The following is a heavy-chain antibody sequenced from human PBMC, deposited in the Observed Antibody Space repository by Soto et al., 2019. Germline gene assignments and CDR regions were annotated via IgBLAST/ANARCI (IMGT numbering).Heavy chain of an antibody. CDR1: GFTVSSYY. CDR2: IYTGGVT. V-gene: IGHV3-53*01. J-gene: IGHJ4*02. CDR3: ARGSHTGHDWDY. D-gene: IGHD5-12*01. Sequence: EVQLVESGGGLIQPGGSLRLSCAASGFTVSSYYMSWVRQAPGKGLEWVAVIYTGGVTYYTDSVMGRFTISIDISRNTLNLQMDSLRAEDTDVYYCARGSHTGHDWDYWGQGTLVTVSS.